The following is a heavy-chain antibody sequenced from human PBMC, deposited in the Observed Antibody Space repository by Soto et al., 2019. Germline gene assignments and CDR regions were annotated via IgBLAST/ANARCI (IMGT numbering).Heavy chain of an antibody. CDR2: MNPHSGDT. J-gene: IGHJ4*02. CDR3: AKGRGSSTSCLDY. CDR1: GYSFTSLH. V-gene: IGHV1-8*01. Sequence: ASVKVSCKASGYSFTSLHFNWVRQATGQGLEWIGWMNPHSGDTGFAQRFQGRVTISRDNSKNTLYLQMNSLRAEDTAVYYCAKGRGSSTSCLDYWGQGTLVTVSS. D-gene: IGHD2-2*01.